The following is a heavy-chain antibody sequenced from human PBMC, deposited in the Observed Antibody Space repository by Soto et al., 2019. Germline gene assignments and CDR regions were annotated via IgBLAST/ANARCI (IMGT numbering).Heavy chain of an antibody. CDR3: AKTQNYILDD. CDR2: ISGSGDFT. CDR1: GFTFRTYA. V-gene: IGHV3-23*01. D-gene: IGHD1-7*01. J-gene: IGHJ4*02. Sequence: EVQLLESGGGLVQPGGSLRLSCAASGFTFRTYAMSWVRQAPGKGLEWVSVISGSGDFTFYADSVKGRFTISRDNSKNTLYLQMNSLRAEDTAVYYCAKTQNYILDDWGQGTMVTVSS.